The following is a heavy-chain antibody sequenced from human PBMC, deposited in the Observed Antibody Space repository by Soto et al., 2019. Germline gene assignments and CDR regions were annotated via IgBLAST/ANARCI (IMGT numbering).Heavy chain of an antibody. CDR2: IMPVFRRP. Sequence: QVQLVQSGAEVKKPGSSVKVSCKASGGTFRTSAISWVRQAPGQGREWVGGIMPVFRRPKYAQNFKGRVTITTDEYTSTAYVELSSLRSDATAVYYCASAKDRLQFGGMCYYILDVWGQGTAVTVSS. CDR3: ASAKDRLQFGGMCYYILDV. CDR1: GGTFRTSA. V-gene: IGHV1-69*05. J-gene: IGHJ6*02. D-gene: IGHD3-10*01.